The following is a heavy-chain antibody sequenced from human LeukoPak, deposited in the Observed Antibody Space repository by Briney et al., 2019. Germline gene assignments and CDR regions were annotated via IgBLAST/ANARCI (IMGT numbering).Heavy chain of an antibody. Sequence: GGSLRLSCAASGFTFSNYAMSWVRQAPGKGLEWVSTISGGGITTYYADSAKGRFTISRDNSKNTMSLQMNSLRADDTAVYYCPRQSYASGWNPFDYWGQGILVTVSS. V-gene: IGHV3-23*01. D-gene: IGHD6-19*01. CDR3: PRQSYASGWNPFDY. CDR1: GFTFSNYA. CDR2: ISGGGITT. J-gene: IGHJ4*02.